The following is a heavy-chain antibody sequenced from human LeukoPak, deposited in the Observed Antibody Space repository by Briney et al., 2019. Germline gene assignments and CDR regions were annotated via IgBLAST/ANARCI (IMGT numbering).Heavy chain of an antibody. V-gene: IGHV4-59*01. Sequence: PSETLSLTCTVSGGSISSYYWSWIRQPPGKGLEWIAYIYYSGSTNYNPSLKSRVAVSIDTSKNQFSLKLNSVTAADTAVYYCARGRVGATRFDYWGQGTLVTVSS. CDR2: IYYSGST. J-gene: IGHJ4*02. CDR3: ARGRVGATRFDY. CDR1: GGSISSYY. D-gene: IGHD1-26*01.